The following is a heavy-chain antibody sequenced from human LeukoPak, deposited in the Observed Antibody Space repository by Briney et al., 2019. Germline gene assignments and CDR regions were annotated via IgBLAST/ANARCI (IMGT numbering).Heavy chain of an antibody. D-gene: IGHD1-26*01. J-gene: IGHJ4*02. CDR2: INSDGTST. CDR1: GFTFSSYW. CDR3: VKSAGRNGGN. Sequence: GGSLRLSCAASGFTFSSYWMHWVRQAPGKGLVWVSRINSDGTSTSYADSVRGRFTISRDNAKNTLYLQMNSLRAEDTAIYYCVKSAGRNGGNWGQGTLVTASS. V-gene: IGHV3-74*01.